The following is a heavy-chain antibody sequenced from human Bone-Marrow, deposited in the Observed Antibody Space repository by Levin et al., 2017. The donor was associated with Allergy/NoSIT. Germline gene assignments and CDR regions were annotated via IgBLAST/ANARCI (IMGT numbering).Heavy chain of an antibody. CDR1: GFTVSNNY. J-gene: IGHJ4*02. CDR3: TGGRSGVRG. CDR2: IYSVGTT. Sequence: GGSLRLSCAVSGFTVSNNYMSWVRQAPGAGLEWVSLIYSVGTTYYADSVKGRFTISRDNSRNTLYLQMNSLRAEDTAVYYCTGGRSGVRGWGQGTLVTVSS. V-gene: IGHV3-53*01. D-gene: IGHD3-16*01.